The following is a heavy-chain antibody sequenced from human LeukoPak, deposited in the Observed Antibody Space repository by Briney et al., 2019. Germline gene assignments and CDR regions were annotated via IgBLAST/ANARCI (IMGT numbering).Heavy chain of an antibody. Sequence: TGGSLRLSCAASGFTFSNAWMSWVRQAPGKGREWVGRIKSKTDGGTTDYAAPVKGRFTISRDDSKNTLYLQMNSLKTEDTAVYYCTAQVKYGDYVDYWGQGTLVTVSS. CDR3: TAQVKYGDYVDY. CDR2: IKSKTDGGTT. V-gene: IGHV3-15*01. J-gene: IGHJ4*02. CDR1: GFTFSNAW. D-gene: IGHD4-17*01.